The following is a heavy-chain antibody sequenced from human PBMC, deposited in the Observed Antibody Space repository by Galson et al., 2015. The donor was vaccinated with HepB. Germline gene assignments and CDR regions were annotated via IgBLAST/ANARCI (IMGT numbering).Heavy chain of an antibody. CDR2: IYSSGST. J-gene: IGHJ6*03. Sequence: SETLSLTCTVSHGSISNYYWSWIRQPAGMGLEWIGRIYSSGSTNYNPSLKRRVTMSVDTSKNQFSLKLSSVTAADTAGYYCARLSGHITMVRGIIPHHYYHYMDVWGRGTTVTVSS. CDR3: ARLSGHITMVRGIIPHHYYHYMDV. D-gene: IGHD3-10*01. V-gene: IGHV4-4*07. CDR1: HGSISNYY.